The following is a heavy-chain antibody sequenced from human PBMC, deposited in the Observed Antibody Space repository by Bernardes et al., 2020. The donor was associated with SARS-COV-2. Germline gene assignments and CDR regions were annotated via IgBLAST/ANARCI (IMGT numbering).Heavy chain of an antibody. CDR2: INQDGSDK. CDR1: RFTFSSYW. V-gene: IGHV3-7*03. Sequence: GGSLRPFCAASRFTFSSYWMSCVRQVPGRGLEWVANINQDGSDKYYVDSVKGRVTISSDNAKSSLFLQMNSLRAEDTAIYYCARVRGVNGRMDVWGQGTTVTVSS. CDR3: ARVRGVNGRMDV. D-gene: IGHD3-10*01. J-gene: IGHJ6*02.